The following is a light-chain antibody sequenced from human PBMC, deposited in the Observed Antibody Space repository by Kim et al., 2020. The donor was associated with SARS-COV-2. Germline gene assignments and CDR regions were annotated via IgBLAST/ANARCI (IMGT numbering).Light chain of an antibody. V-gene: IGLV6-57*01. CDR1: SGSIASNY. Sequence: LTQPHSVSESPGKTVTISCTRSSGSIASNYVQWYRQRPGSSPITVIFEDNQRPYGVPDRFSGSIDASSNSASLTISGLTTEDEADYYCQSYDSNTPWVFGGGTQLTVL. CDR2: EDN. J-gene: IGLJ3*02. CDR3: QSYDSNTPWV.